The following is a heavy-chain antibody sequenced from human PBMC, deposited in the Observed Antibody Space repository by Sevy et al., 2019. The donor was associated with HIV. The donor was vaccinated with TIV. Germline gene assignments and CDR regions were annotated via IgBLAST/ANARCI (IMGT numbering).Heavy chain of an antibody. CDR1: GFTFRNYA. D-gene: IGHD2-2*01. J-gene: IGHJ4*02. Sequence: GGSLRLSCAASGFTFRNYAMSWVRRAPGKGLEWVSALSGTGGSTYYADSVEGRFTISRDNSKNTLYLQMNSLRVEDTAVYYCAKDLDIVAVAAAIRLSYWGQGTLVTVSS. V-gene: IGHV3-23*01. CDR3: AKDLDIVAVAAAIRLSY. CDR2: LSGTGGST.